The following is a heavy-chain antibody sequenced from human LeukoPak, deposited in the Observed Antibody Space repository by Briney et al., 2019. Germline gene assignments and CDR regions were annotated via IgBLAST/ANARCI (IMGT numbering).Heavy chain of an antibody. CDR3: ARGNYENSGCFYF. D-gene: IGHD3-22*01. V-gene: IGHV3-33*01. J-gene: IGHJ6*01. CDR2: IWYDGSNK. CDR1: GFTFSNYG. Sequence: GGCLRLSCAASGFTFSNYGMHWARQAPGKGLEWVAVIWYDGSNKYYADSVKGRFTISRDNSKNTLYLQMNSLRAEDTAVYYCARGNYENSGCFYFWGQGTPGPVSS.